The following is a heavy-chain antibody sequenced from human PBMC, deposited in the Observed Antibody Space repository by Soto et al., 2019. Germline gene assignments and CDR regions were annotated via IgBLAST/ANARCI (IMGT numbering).Heavy chain of an antibody. CDR1: GGSISSGGYY. CDR2: IYYSGST. J-gene: IGHJ6*03. Sequence: QVQLQESGPGLVKPSQTLSLTCTVSGGSISSGGYYWSWIRQHPGKGLEWIGYIYYSGSTYYNPSLKSRVTISVDTSKNQFSLKLSSVTAADTALYHCARDPGRYYYMDVWGKGTTVTVSS. V-gene: IGHV4-31*03. CDR3: ARDPGRYYYMDV.